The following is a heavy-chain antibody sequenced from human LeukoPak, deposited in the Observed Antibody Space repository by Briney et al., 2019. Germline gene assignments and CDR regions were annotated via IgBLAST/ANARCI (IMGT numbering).Heavy chain of an antibody. V-gene: IGHV3-23*01. Sequence: GGSLRLSCAASGFTFSSYAMSWVRQAPGKGLEWVSAISGSGGSTYYADSAKGRFTISRDNSKNTLYLQMNSLRAEDTAVYYRAKTRGKVAGSGWGQGTLVTVSS. CDR1: GFTFSSYA. CDR3: AKTRGKVAGSG. D-gene: IGHD1-14*01. CDR2: ISGSGGST. J-gene: IGHJ4*02.